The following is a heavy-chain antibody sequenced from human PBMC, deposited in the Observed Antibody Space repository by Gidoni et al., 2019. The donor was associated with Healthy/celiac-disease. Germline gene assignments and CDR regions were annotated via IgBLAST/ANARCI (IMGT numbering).Heavy chain of an antibody. D-gene: IGHD3-10*01. V-gene: IGHV1-46*01. Sequence: QVQLVQSGAEVKKPGASVKVSCKASGYTFTSYYMHWVRQAPGQGLEWMGIINPSGGSTSYAQKFQGRVTMTRDTSTSTVYMELSSLRSEDTAVYYCARDLELGYYGSGSYPAVLAYWGQGTLVTVSS. CDR1: GYTFTSYY. CDR2: INPSGGST. J-gene: IGHJ4*02. CDR3: ARDLELGYYGSGSYPAVLAY.